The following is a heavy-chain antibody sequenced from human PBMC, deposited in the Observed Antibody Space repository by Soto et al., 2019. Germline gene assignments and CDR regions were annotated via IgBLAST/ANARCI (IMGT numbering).Heavy chain of an antibody. Sequence: GASVKVSCKASGYTFTGYYTHWVRQAPGQGLEWMGWINPNSGGTNYAQRFQGWVTMTRDTSISTAYMELSRLRSDDTAVYYCAREGLVVVPAPVDTGYYYYGMDVWGQGTTVTVSS. CDR3: AREGLVVVPAPVDTGYYYYGMDV. J-gene: IGHJ6*02. CDR1: GYTFTGYY. D-gene: IGHD2-2*01. CDR2: INPNSGGT. V-gene: IGHV1-2*04.